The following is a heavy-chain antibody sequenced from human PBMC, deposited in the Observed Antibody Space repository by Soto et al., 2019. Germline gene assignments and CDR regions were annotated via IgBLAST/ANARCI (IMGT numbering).Heavy chain of an antibody. J-gene: IGHJ4*02. V-gene: IGHV4-4*07. CDR3: AKGWDVTYFDH. CDR2: IFSSGRT. D-gene: IGHD1-26*01. CDR1: GASLLSSY. Sequence: VQLQESGPGLVKPSETLSLSFDVSGASLLSSYWSWVRQPAGKGLEWIGHIFSSGRTSYNPSLKSRVTMSIYTPNNKFPISLNSVTAADTAVYYCAKGWDVTYFDHWGQGARVTVSS.